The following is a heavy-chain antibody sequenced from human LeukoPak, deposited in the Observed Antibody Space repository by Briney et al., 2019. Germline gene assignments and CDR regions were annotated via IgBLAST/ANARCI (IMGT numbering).Heavy chain of an antibody. CDR3: AREGRGSGSYHYGMDV. CDR2: IYHSGST. CDR1: GGSISSGGYS. J-gene: IGHJ6*02. D-gene: IGHD3-10*01. Sequence: SQTLSLTCAVSGGSISSGGYSWSWPRQPPGKGLGWIAYIYHSGSTYYSPSLKSRVTMSVHRSKNQLCLTLSSVPAADTAVYYCAREGRGSGSYHYGMDVWGQGTTVTVSS. V-gene: IGHV4-30-2*01.